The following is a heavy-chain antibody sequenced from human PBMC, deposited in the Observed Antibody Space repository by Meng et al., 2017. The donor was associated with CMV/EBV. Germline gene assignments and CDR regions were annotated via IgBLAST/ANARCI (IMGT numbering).Heavy chain of an antibody. V-gene: IGHV3-23*01. D-gene: IGHD6-6*01. Sequence: GVLKISCAASGFTFSSYAMSWVRQAPGKGLEWVSAISGSGGSTYYADSVKGRFTISRDNSKNTLYLQMNSLRAEDTAVYYCAKDLGVYSSSSIDYWGQGTLVTVSS. CDR2: ISGSGGST. CDR1: GFTFSSYA. CDR3: AKDLGVYSSSSIDY. J-gene: IGHJ4*02.